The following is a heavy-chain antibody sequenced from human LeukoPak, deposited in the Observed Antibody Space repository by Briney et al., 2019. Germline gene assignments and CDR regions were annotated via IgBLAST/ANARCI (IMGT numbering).Heavy chain of an antibody. CDR2: AHSSGST. V-gene: IGHV4-4*07. D-gene: IGHD6-13*01. CDR3: ATGSGSSWFDY. Sequence: TSQTLSLTCTVSGGSISSYYWSWIRQPAGKGLEWIGLAHSSGSTNHNPSLKSRVTMSVDTSKNQFSLKLSSVTAADTAVYYCATGSGSSWFDYWGQGTLVTVSS. J-gene: IGHJ4*02. CDR1: GGSISSYY.